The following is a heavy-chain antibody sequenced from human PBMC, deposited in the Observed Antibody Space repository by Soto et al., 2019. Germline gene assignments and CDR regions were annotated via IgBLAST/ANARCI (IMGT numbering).Heavy chain of an antibody. CDR3: ARLGYCSSTSCYLPYYYMDV. V-gene: IGHV1-8*01. D-gene: IGHD2-2*01. CDR1: GYTFTSYD. CDR2: MNPNSGNT. Sequence: QVPLVQSGAEVKKPGASVKVSCKASGYTFTSYDINWVRQATGQGLEWMGWMNPNSGNTGYAQKFQGRVTMTRNTSISTAYMELSSLRSEDTAVYYCARLGYCSSTSCYLPYYYMDVWGKGTTVTVSS. J-gene: IGHJ6*03.